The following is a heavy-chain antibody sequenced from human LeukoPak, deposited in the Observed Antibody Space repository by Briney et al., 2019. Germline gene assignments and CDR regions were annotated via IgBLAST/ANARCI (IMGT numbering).Heavy chain of an antibody. Sequence: SGGSLTLSCAASGFTFSNYGMHWVRQAPGKGLEWVAFIRYDGDDKFYADSVKGRFTISRDSPKNTLYLQMNSLGPEDTAVFCCARESTTYRVYGLDAFDVWGQGTVVTVSS. J-gene: IGHJ3*01. CDR3: ARESTTYRVYGLDAFDV. CDR2: IRYDGDDK. CDR1: GFTFSNYG. V-gene: IGHV3-30*02. D-gene: IGHD5/OR15-5a*01.